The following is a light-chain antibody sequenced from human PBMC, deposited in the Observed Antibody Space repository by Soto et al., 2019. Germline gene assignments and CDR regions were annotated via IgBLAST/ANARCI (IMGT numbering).Light chain of an antibody. Sequence: QSALTQPASVSGSPGQSITISCTGTSSDIGSYYYVSWYQHHPGKAPKLMIYQVTNRPSGVSHRFSGSKSGNTASLTISGLQAEDEADYYCTSYSSSSTFYVFGPGTKVTVL. CDR2: QVT. CDR3: TSYSSSSTFYV. CDR1: SSDIGSYYY. J-gene: IGLJ1*01. V-gene: IGLV2-14*01.